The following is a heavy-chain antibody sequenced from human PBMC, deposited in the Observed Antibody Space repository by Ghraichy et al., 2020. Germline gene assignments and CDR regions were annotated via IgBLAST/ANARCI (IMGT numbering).Heavy chain of an antibody. CDR3: ARGTKAARTAYYYYGMDV. Sequence: SETLSLTCTVSGGSISSYYWSWIRQPPGKGLEWIGYIYYSGSTNYNPSLKSRVTISVDTSKNQFSLKLSSVTAADTAVYYCARGTKAARTAYYYYGMDVWGQGTTVTVSS. CDR2: IYYSGST. V-gene: IGHV4-59*01. J-gene: IGHJ6*02. D-gene: IGHD6-6*01. CDR1: GGSISSYY.